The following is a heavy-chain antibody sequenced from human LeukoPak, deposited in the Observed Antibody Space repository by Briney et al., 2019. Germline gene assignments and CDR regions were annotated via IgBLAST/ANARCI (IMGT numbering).Heavy chain of an antibody. CDR2: MNPNSGGT. V-gene: IGHV1-2*02. Sequence: ASVKVSCKASGYTFTSYDINWVRQATGQGLEWMGWMNPNSGGTNYAQKFQGRVTMTRDTSIRTAYMELSRLRSDDTAVYYCARDIIVVVPAAIPFDYWGQGTLVTVSS. J-gene: IGHJ4*02. CDR3: ARDIIVVVPAAIPFDY. CDR1: GYTFTSYD. D-gene: IGHD2-2*02.